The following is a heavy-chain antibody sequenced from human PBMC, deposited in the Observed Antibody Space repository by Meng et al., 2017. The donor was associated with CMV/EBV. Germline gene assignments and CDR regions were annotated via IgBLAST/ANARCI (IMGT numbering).Heavy chain of an antibody. V-gene: IGHV1-2*02. CDR2: INPNSGGT. CDR1: GYSFTGYY. D-gene: IGHD4-17*01. CDR3: ARDPNLDYGDYYNWFDP. Sequence: QVQLVQSGAEGKKPGASVKASRKASGYSFTGYYMHWVRQAPGQGLEWMGWINPNSGGTSYAQKFQGRVTLTRDTSISTANMELSRLRSDDKAVYYCARDPNLDYGDYYNWFDPWGQGTLVTVSS. J-gene: IGHJ5*02.